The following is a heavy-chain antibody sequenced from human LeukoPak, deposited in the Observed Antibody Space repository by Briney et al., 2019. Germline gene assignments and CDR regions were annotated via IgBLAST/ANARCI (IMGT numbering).Heavy chain of an antibody. CDR3: ARDLRAADYYYFYDLDV. J-gene: IGHJ6*02. V-gene: IGHV3-48*04. Sequence: GGSLRLSCVASGFTFSTYSMNWVRQAPGKGLEWVSYISSSSSIIHYADSVKGRFTISRDNAKNSLYLQMNSLRAEDTAVYYCARDLRAADYYYFYDLDVWGQGTTVTVSS. CDR1: GFTFSTYS. CDR2: ISSSSSII. D-gene: IGHD6-13*01.